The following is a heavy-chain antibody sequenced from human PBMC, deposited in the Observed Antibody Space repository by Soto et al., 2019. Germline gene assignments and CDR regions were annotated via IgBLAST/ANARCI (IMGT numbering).Heavy chain of an antibody. D-gene: IGHD3-3*01. V-gene: IGHV3-30-3*01. Sequence: QVQLVESGGGVVQPGRSLRLSCAASGFTFSSYAMHWVRQAPGKGLEWVAVISYDGSNKYYADSVKGRFTISRDNSKNTLYLQMNSLRAEDTAVYYCARAHGIYGVVSPLYYYGMDVWGQGTTVTVSS. CDR2: ISYDGSNK. J-gene: IGHJ6*02. CDR1: GFTFSSYA. CDR3: ARAHGIYGVVSPLYYYGMDV.